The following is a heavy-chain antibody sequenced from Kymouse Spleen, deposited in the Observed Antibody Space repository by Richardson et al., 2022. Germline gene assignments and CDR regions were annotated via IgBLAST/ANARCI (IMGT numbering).Heavy chain of an antibody. CDR1: GFTFSSYA. CDR2: ISGSGGST. V-gene: IGHV3-23*04. CDR3: AKEPGITGTTEYYYGMDV. Sequence: EVQLVESGGGLVQPGGSLRLSCAASGFTFSSYAMSWVRQAPGKGLEWVSAISGSGGSTYYADSVKGRFTISRDNSKNTLYLQMNSLRAEDTAVYYCAKEPGITGTTEYYYGMDVWGQGTTVTVSS. J-gene: IGHJ6*02. D-gene: IGHD1-7*01.